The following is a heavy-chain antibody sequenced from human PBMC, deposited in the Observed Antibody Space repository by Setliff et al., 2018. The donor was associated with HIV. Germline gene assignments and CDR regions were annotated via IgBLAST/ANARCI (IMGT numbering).Heavy chain of an antibody. CDR3: ARLGTSGWYSYFDY. CDR2: FYTSGST. V-gene: IGHV4-4*07. Sequence: SETLSLTCTVSGGSINTYYWSWIRQPAGKGLEWIGRFYTSGSTNYNPSLKSRVTISMDTAKSQFSLKLTSVTAADTSIYHCARLGTSGWYSYFDYWGQGILVTVSS. CDR1: GGSINTYY. D-gene: IGHD6-19*01. J-gene: IGHJ4*02.